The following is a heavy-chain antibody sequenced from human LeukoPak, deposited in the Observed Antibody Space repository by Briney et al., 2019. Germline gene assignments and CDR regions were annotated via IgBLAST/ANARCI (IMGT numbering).Heavy chain of an antibody. Sequence: PGRSLRLSCAASGFTFDDYAMHWVRQAPGKGLEWVSGISWNSGSIGYADSVKGRFTISRDNAKNSLYLQMNSLRAEDTALYYCAKDSNSSPVWGYFDYWGQGTLVTVSS. CDR1: GFTFDDYA. D-gene: IGHD3-16*01. V-gene: IGHV3-9*01. J-gene: IGHJ4*02. CDR3: AKDSNSSPVWGYFDY. CDR2: ISWNSGSI.